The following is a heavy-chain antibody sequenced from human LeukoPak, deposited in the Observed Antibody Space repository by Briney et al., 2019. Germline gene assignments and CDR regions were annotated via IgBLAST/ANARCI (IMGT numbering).Heavy chain of an antibody. CDR2: IIAYNGNT. Sequence: GASVKVSCKASGYTFTSYGISWVRQAPGQGLEWMGWIIAYNGNTNYAQKLQGRVTMTTDTSTSTAYMELRSLRSDDTAVYYCARASEASIVVVPAALDYWGQGTLVTVSS. J-gene: IGHJ4*02. D-gene: IGHD2-2*01. CDR3: ARASEASIVVVPAALDY. V-gene: IGHV1-18*01. CDR1: GYTFTSYG.